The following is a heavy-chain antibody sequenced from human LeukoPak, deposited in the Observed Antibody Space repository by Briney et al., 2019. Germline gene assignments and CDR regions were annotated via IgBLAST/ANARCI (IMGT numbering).Heavy chain of an antibody. D-gene: IGHD6-19*01. V-gene: IGHV3-21*06. CDR1: GFTFSFQN. J-gene: IGHJ4*02. CDR3: VKNGWLDY. Sequence: GGSLRLSCAPSGFTFSFQNMSWARHAPGEGLEWVAYISTSGDSTKYADSVEGRFTISRDNAENSLYRLMNSLRVEDTAVYYCVKNGWLDYWGQGILVTVSS. CDR2: ISTSGDST.